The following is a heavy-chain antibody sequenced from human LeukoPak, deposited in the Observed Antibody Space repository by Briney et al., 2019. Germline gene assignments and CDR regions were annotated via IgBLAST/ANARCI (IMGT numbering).Heavy chain of an antibody. CDR1: GFTFSSYA. J-gene: IGHJ6*02. CDR3: AKDNGIYYYYGMDV. V-gene: IGHV3-23*01. Sequence: GGSLRLSCAASGFTFSSYAMSWVRQAPGKGLEWVSSISVSGDSTYYADSVKGRFTISRDNAKNSLYLQMNSLRAEDTALYYCAKDNGIYYYYGMDVWGQGTTVTVSS. CDR2: ISVSGDST.